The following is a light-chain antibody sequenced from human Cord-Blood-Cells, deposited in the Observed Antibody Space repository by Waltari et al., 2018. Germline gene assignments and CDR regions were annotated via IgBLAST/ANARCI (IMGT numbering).Light chain of an antibody. J-gene: IGKJ1*01. CDR2: KAS. Sequence: DIQMTQSPSTLSASVGDRVTITCRASQSISRWWGWYQQKPGKAPKLLIYKASSLESGVPSRFSGSGSGTEFTLTISSLQPDDFATYYCQQYNSYSRTFGPGTKVELK. CDR3: QQYNSYSRT. CDR1: QSISRW. V-gene: IGKV1-5*03.